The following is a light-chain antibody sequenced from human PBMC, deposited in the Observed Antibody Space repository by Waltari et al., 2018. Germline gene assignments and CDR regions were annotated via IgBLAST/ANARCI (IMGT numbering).Light chain of an antibody. J-gene: IGLJ1*01. CDR2: EIT. CDR3: CTFAGYGIYV. Sequence: QSALTQPASVSGSPGQSITISCTAPRSEVDILHLVSWYQRHPGGNPELLIYEITKRASGVSNRFSGSKSGNTVSLTISGLQAEDEADYFCCTFAGYGIYVFGTGTQVSVL. V-gene: IGLV2-23*02. CDR1: RSEVDILHL.